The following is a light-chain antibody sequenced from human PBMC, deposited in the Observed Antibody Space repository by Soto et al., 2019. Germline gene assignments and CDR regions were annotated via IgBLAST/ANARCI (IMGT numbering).Light chain of an antibody. CDR1: QSVSSN. V-gene: IGKV3-15*01. CDR2: GAS. J-gene: IGKJ4*01. Sequence: EIVMTQSPATLSVSPGERATLSCRASQSVSSNLAWYQQKPGQAPRLLIYGASTRATGIPARFSGSESGTEFTLTISSLQSEDFAVYYRQQYNNWPALTFGGGTKVEIK. CDR3: QQYNNWPALT.